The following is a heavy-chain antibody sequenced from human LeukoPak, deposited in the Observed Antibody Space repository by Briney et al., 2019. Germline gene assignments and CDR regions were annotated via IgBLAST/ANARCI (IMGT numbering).Heavy chain of an antibody. CDR1: GGTFSSYA. D-gene: IGHD3-16*01. CDR3: ARDGSSKDDYVWGSYGY. CDR2: IIPIFGTA. J-gene: IGHJ4*02. V-gene: IGHV1-69*13. Sequence: ASVKVSCKASGGTFSSYAISWVRQAPGQGLEWMGGIIPIFGTANYAQKFQGRVTITADESTSTAYMELSSLRSEDTAVCYCARDGSSKDDYVWGSYGYWGQGTLVTVSS.